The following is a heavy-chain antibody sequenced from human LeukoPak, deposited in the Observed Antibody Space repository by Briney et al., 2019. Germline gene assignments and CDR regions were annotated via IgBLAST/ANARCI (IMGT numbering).Heavy chain of an antibody. CDR1: GFTFSSYS. D-gene: IGHD4-17*01. V-gene: IGHV3-48*01. CDR3: ARNAYGDRSSFDY. Sequence: GGSLRLSCAASGFTFSSYSMNWVRQAPGKGLEWVSFISSSSRTIFYADSVKARFTISRDNAKNSLYLQMNSLRAEDTAVYYCARNAYGDRSSFDYWGQGTPVTVSS. J-gene: IGHJ4*02. CDR2: ISSSSRTI.